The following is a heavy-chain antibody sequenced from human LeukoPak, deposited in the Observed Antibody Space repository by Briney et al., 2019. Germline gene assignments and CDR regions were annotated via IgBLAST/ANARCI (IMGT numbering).Heavy chain of an antibody. D-gene: IGHD4-17*01. V-gene: IGHV1-18*01. J-gene: IGHJ4*02. Sequence: GASVKVSCKVSGYTLTELSMHWVRQAPGQGLEWMGWISAYNGNTNYAQKLQGRVTMTTDTSTSTAYMELRSLRSDDTAVYYCARDYGEVDYWGQGTLVTVSS. CDR1: GYTLTELS. CDR2: ISAYNGNT. CDR3: ARDYGEVDY.